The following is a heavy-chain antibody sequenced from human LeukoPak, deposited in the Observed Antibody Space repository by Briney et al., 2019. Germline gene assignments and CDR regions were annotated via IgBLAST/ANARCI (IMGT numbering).Heavy chain of an antibody. Sequence: GESLKISCKGSGYSFTSYWIGWVRQMPGKGLEWMGIIYPGDSDTRYSPSFQGQVTISADKSISTAYLQWSSLKASDTAMYYCARSERISKVRGVIGWFDPWGQGTLVTVSS. D-gene: IGHD3-10*01. CDR3: ARSERISKVRGVIGWFDP. V-gene: IGHV5-51*01. CDR1: GYSFTSYW. J-gene: IGHJ5*02. CDR2: IYPGDSDT.